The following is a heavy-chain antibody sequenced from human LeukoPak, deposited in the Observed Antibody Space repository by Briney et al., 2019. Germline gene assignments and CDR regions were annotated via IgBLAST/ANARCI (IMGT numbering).Heavy chain of an antibody. CDR1: GYTFTSYG. V-gene: IGHV1-18*04. Sequence: GASVKVSCKASGYTFTSYGISRVRQAPGQGLEWMGWISAYNGNTNYAQKLQGRVTMTTDTSTSTAYMELRSLRSDDTAVYYCARASHVDCSSTSCYADPFDYWGQGTLVTVSS. CDR2: ISAYNGNT. J-gene: IGHJ4*02. D-gene: IGHD2-2*01. CDR3: ARASHVDCSSTSCYADPFDY.